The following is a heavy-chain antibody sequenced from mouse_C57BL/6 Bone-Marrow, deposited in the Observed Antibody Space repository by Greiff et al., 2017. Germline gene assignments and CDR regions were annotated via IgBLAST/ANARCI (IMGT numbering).Heavy chain of an antibody. V-gene: IGHV1-50*01. J-gene: IGHJ4*01. CDR2: IDPSDSYT. Sequence: VKLQQPGAELVKPGASVKLSCKASGYTFTSYWMQWVKQRPGQGLEWIGEIDPSDSYTNYNQKFKGKATLTVDTSSSTAYMQLSSLTSEDSAVYYCARHTPGYYYAMDYWGQGTSVTVSS. CDR1: GYTFTSYW. CDR3: ARHTPGYYYAMDY.